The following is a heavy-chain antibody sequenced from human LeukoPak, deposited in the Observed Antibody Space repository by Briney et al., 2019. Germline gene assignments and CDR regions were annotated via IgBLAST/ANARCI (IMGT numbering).Heavy chain of an antibody. D-gene: IGHD3-3*01. J-gene: IGHJ4*02. CDR1: GFTFSSYG. V-gene: IGHV3-30*18. CDR2: ISYDGSNK. CDR3: AKPHDFWSGYYSDY. Sequence: GGSLRLSCAASGFTFSSYGVHWVRQAPGKGLEWVAVISYDGSNKYYADSVKGRFTISRDNSKNTLYLQMNSLRAEDTAVYYCAKPHDFWSGYYSDYWGQGTLVTVSS.